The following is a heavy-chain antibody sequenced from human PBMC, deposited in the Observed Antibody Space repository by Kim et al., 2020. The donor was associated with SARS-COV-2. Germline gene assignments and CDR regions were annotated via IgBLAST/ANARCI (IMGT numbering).Heavy chain of an antibody. CDR3: ARLEAGTNPEVDY. V-gene: IGHV5-51*01. D-gene: IGHD1-1*01. J-gene: IGHJ4*02. Sequence: SPYCQGQVTISADKSISTAYLQWSSLKASDTAMYYCARLEAGTNPEVDYWGQGTLVTVSS.